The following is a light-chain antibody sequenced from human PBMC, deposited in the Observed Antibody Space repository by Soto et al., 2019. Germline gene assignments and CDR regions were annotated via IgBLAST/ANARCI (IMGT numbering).Light chain of an antibody. Sequence: DIQMTQSPSSLSASVGDRVTITCRASQGISSYLNWYQQKPGKAPKLLIYAASSLQGGVPSRFSGSGSGTDFTLTISRLQPEDFAAYYCQQSYSTPLDTFGQGTKLEIK. CDR1: QGISSY. CDR3: QQSYSTPLDT. V-gene: IGKV1-39*01. CDR2: AAS. J-gene: IGKJ2*01.